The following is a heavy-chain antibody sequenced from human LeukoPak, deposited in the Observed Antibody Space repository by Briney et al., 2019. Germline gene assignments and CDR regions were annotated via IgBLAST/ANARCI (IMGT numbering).Heavy chain of an antibody. V-gene: IGHV3-9*01. CDR3: AKDLDIVVVPAATDY. D-gene: IGHD2-2*03. CDR2: VTWNSGSI. CDR1: GFTFDDYA. Sequence: PGGSLRLSCAASGFTFDDYAMHWVRQAPGKGLEWVSGVTWNSGSIDYADSVKGRFTISRDNAKNSLYLQMNSLRPEDTAVYYCAKDLDIVVVPAATDYWGQGTLVTVSS. J-gene: IGHJ4*02.